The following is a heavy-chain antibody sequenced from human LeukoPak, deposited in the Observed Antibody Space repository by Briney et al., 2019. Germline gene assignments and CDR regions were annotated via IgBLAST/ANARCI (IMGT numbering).Heavy chain of an antibody. J-gene: IGHJ6*02. D-gene: IGHD6-13*01. Sequence: GGSLRLSCAASGFTFSSYGMHWVRQAPGKGLEWVAVISYDGSNKYYADSVKGRFTISRDNSKNTLYLQMNSLRAEDTAVYYCAKERLKSSSWYTLTYYYGMDVWGQGTTVTVSS. CDR2: ISYDGSNK. CDR3: AKERLKSSSWYTLTYYYGMDV. V-gene: IGHV3-30*18. CDR1: GFTFSSYG.